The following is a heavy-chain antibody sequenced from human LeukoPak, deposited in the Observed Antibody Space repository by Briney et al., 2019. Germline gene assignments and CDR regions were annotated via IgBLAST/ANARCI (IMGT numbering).Heavy chain of an antibody. V-gene: IGHV3-30*18. J-gene: IGHJ4*02. CDR1: GFTFSSYA. D-gene: IGHD6-19*01. CDR2: ISYDGSNK. CDR3: AKDRGSSGWSSRTFDY. Sequence: GGSLRLSCAASGFTFSSYAMSWVRQAPGKGLEWVAVISYDGSNKYYADSVKGRFTISRDNSKNTLYLQMNSLRAEDTAVYYCAKDRGSSGWSSRTFDYWGQGTLVTVSS.